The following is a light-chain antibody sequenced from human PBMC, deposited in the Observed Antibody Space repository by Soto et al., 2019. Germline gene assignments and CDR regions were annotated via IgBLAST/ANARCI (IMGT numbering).Light chain of an antibody. J-gene: IGLJ1*01. V-gene: IGLV1-44*01. Sequence: QSALTQPPSASGTPGQRVTISCSGSSSNIGSNYVNWYQQLPGTAPKLLIHTNNQRPPGVPDRFSGSKSGTSASLAISGLQSEDEADYYCAAWDGSLMWVFGTATTVTVL. CDR2: TNN. CDR1: SSNIGSNY. CDR3: AAWDGSLMWV.